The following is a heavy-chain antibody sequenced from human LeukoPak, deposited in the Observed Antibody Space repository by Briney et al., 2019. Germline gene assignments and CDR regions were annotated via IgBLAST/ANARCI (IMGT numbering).Heavy chain of an antibody. CDR2: IRYDGSNK. J-gene: IGHJ4*02. CDR1: GFTFSSYG. Sequence: GGSLRLSCAASGFTFSSYGMHWVRQAPGKGLEWVAFIRYDGSNKYYADSVKGRFTISRDNSKNTLYLQMNSLRAEDTAVYYCAVIAVASIVGGYWGQGTLVTVSS. CDR3: AVIAVASIVGGY. D-gene: IGHD6-19*01. V-gene: IGHV3-30*02.